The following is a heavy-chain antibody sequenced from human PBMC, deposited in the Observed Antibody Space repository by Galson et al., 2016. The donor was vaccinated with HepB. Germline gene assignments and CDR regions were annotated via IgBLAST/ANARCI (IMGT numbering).Heavy chain of an antibody. D-gene: IGHD1-26*01. Sequence: SETLSLTCGVSGGSIGSTDWWSWVRQPPGKGLEWIGEINHSGRTNYYPSLKSRVTISVDKSKNQFSLRLSSVTAADTAVYYCARMVGRSGDWYFDLWGRGNLVTVSS. CDR1: GGSIGSTDW. V-gene: IGHV4-4*02. CDR2: INHSGRT. J-gene: IGHJ2*01. CDR3: ARMVGRSGDWYFDL.